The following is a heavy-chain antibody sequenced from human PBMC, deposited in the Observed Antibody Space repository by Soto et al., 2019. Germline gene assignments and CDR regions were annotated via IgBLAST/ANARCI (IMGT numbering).Heavy chain of an antibody. CDR3: ARVGITMVRGVITAPYYYGMDV. J-gene: IGHJ6*02. Sequence: SETLSLTCTVSSAPVSSTTYTWGWIRQPPGKGLEWVASVYYGGRSYYNPSLNSRVTISVDTSKNQFSLKMTSVTAADTAVYYCARVGITMVRGVITAPYYYGMDVWGQGTTVTVSS. CDR2: VYYGGRS. V-gene: IGHV4-39*07. CDR1: SAPVSSTTYT. D-gene: IGHD3-10*01.